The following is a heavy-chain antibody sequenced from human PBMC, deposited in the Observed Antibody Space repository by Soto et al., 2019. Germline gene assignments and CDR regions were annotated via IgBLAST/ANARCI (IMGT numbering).Heavy chain of an antibody. Sequence: QPGGSLRLSCAASGFTFSSYAMSWVRQAPGKGLEWVSAISGSGGSTYYADSVKGRFTISRDNSKNTLYLQMNSLRAEDTAVYYCAKAPRKITMIVVVIYYFDYWGQGTLVTVSS. CDR2: ISGSGGST. CDR3: AKAPRKITMIVVVIYYFDY. V-gene: IGHV3-23*01. J-gene: IGHJ4*02. D-gene: IGHD3-22*01. CDR1: GFTFSSYA.